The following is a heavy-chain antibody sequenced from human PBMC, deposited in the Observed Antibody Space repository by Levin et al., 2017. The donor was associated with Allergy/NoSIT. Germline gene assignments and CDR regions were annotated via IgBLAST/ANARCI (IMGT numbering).Heavy chain of an antibody. CDR3: TRGARLSSWYVFDY. J-gene: IGHJ4*02. V-gene: IGHV1-46*01. CDR1: GYTFTSYY. Sequence: PGESLKISCKASGYTFTSYYIHWVRQAPGHGPEWIGIINTSGGDTNYEQNFQGRVTMTRDTSTRTVFLELSSLMSDDTAVYYCTRGARLSSWYVFDYWGQGTLVTVSS. CDR2: INTSGGDT. D-gene: IGHD6-13*01.